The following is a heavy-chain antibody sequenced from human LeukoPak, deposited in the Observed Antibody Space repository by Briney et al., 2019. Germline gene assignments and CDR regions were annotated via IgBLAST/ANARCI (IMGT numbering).Heavy chain of an antibody. CDR3: ARNFDYGDNWFDP. CDR2: IRSSSSTI. CDR1: GFTFSSYS. V-gene: IGHV3-48*04. D-gene: IGHD3-9*01. Sequence: GGSLRLSCAASGFTFSSYSMNWVRQAPGKGLEWVSYIRSSSSTIYYADSVKGRFTISRDNAKNSLYLQMNSLRAEDTAVYYCARNFDYGDNWFDPWGQGTLVTVSS. J-gene: IGHJ5*02.